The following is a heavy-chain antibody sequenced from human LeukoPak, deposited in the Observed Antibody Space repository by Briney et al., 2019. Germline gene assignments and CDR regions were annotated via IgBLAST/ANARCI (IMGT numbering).Heavy chain of an antibody. CDR3: AALLGYCSGGSCYSTYYFDY. V-gene: IGHV5-51*01. J-gene: IGHJ4*02. D-gene: IGHD2-15*01. CDR2: IYSGDSDT. CDR1: GYSFTSYW. Sequence: GESLKISCKGSGYSFTSYWIGWVRQMPGKGLEWMGIIYSGDSDTRYSPSFQGQVTISADKSISTAYLQWSSLKASDTAMYYCAALLGYCSGGSCYSTYYFDYWGQGTLVTVSS.